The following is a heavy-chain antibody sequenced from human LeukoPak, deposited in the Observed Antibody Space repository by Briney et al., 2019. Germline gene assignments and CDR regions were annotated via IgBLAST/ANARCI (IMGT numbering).Heavy chain of an antibody. V-gene: IGHV3-23*01. D-gene: IGHD3-3*01. Sequence: GGSLRLSCAASGFTFSSYAMSWVRQVPGKGLEWVSVISGSGDITYYADSVKGRFTISRDNSKNTLYLQMNSLRAEDTAVYYCARESTIFGVAAFDIWGQGTMLTVSS. CDR3: ARESTIFGVAAFDI. CDR1: GFTFSSYA. CDR2: ISGSGDIT. J-gene: IGHJ3*02.